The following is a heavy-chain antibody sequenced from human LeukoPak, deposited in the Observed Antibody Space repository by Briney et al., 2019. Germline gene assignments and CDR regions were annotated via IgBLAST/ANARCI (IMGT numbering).Heavy chain of an antibody. V-gene: IGHV3-23*01. J-gene: IGHJ4*02. CDR1: GFTFSSYA. D-gene: IGHD3-3*01. CDR2: ISGSGGST. Sequence: GGSLRLSCAASGFTFSSYAMSWVRQAPGKGLEWVSAISGSGGSTYYADSVKGRLTISRDNSKNTLYLQMDSLRAEDTAVYYCAKYQYDFWSGSIDYWGQGTLVTVSS. CDR3: AKYQYDFWSGSIDY.